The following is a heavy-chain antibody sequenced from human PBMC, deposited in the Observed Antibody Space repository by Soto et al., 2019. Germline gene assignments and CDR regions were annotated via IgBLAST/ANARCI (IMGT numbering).Heavy chain of an antibody. CDR1: GASITSGSYS. V-gene: IGHV4-30-2*01. CDR2: IHVTGYT. D-gene: IGHD1-26*01. J-gene: IGHJ4*02. CDR3: ARGGALRPHGNVPLAF. Sequence: QLQLQESGSGLVNPSQTLSLTCTVSGASITSGSYSWSWIRQAPGKGLEWIGNIHVTGYTAFSPSLKRRVTMSVDTAKNQFSLNVNSVTAADPAVYFCARGGALRPHGNVPLAFWGQGTLVTVAS.